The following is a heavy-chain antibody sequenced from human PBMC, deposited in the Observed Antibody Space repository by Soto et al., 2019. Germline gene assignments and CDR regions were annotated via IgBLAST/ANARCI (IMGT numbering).Heavy chain of an antibody. J-gene: IGHJ4*02. D-gene: IGHD3-16*01. CDR2: INTDNGNT. V-gene: IGHV1-3*04. CDR1: GYTFTTYA. CDR3: ARSRVRGGYYFDY. Sequence: QVQVVQSGAEVKKPGASVTVSCKASGYTFTTYAIHWVRQAPGQSLEWMGWINTDNGNTYYSQKMQARVTITRDTPASTANMELSRLRSEDTAVYYCARSRVRGGYYFDYWGQGALVTVSS.